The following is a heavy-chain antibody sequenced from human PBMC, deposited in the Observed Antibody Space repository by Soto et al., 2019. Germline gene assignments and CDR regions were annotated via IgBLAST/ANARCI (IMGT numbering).Heavy chain of an antibody. CDR1: GFTFSDYY. CDR2: ISSSGSTI. D-gene: IGHD2-2*01. V-gene: IGHV3-11*01. CDR3: ARDGVPRIVVVPDDNLKQSYYYGMDV. Sequence: GGSLRLSCAASGFTFSDYYMSWIRQAPGKGLEWVSYISSSGSTIYYADSVKGRFTISRDNAKNSLYLQMNSLRAEDTAVYYCARDGVPRIVVVPDDNLKQSYYYGMDVWGQGTTVTVSS. J-gene: IGHJ6*02.